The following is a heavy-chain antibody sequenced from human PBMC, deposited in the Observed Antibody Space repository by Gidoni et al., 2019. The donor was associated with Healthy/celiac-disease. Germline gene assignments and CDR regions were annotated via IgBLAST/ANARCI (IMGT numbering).Heavy chain of an antibody. CDR3: AKSHGLGIAAAGNLDY. CDR2: ISGSGGST. V-gene: IGHV3-23*01. J-gene: IGHJ4*02. Sequence: EVQLLESGGGLVQPGGSLRLSCAASGFTFSSYAMSWVRQAPGKGLEWVSAISGSGGSTYYADSVQGRFTISRDNSKNTLYLQMNSLRAEDTAVYYCAKSHGLGIAAAGNLDYWGQGTLVTVSS. D-gene: IGHD6-13*01. CDR1: GFTFSSYA.